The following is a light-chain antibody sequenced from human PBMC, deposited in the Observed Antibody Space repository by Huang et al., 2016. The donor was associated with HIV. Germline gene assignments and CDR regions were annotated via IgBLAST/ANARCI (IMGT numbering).Light chain of an antibody. CDR3: QQYNTWPYT. CDR2: GAA. CDR1: QGVGNN. J-gene: IGKJ2*01. Sequence: EIVMTQSPATLYVSPGERANLSCRASQGVGNNLAWYQQKLGQAPRLLIYGAAARSTGLPARFSGSGSGTEFTLTISSLQSEDFAVYYCQQYNTWPYTFGQGT. V-gene: IGKV3-15*01.